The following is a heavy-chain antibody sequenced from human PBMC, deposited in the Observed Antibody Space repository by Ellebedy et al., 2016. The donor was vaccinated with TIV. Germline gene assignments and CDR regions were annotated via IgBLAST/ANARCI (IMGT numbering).Heavy chain of an antibody. Sequence: GESLKISCAASGFTVSGNYMRWVRQAPGKGLEWVSVIYSDGSTFYADPVKGRLAISRDSSKNTLYLQMSSLRAEDTAVYYCARGIKVADSRGFFYYYGLDVWGQGTTVTVFS. CDR3: ARGIKVADSRGFFYYYGLDV. CDR1: GFTVSGNY. V-gene: IGHV3-66*01. J-gene: IGHJ6*02. D-gene: IGHD6-19*01. CDR2: IYSDGST.